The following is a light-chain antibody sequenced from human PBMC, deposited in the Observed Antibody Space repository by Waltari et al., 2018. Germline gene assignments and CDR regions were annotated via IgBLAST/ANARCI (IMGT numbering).Light chain of an antibody. CDR2: GAS. J-gene: IGKJ1*01. Sequence: EIVLTQSPGTLPLSPGESATLPCRTSQSVTRALAWYQQKPGQAPRLLIYGASNRATGIPDRFSGSGYGTDFSLTISSLEPEDFAVYYCQHYLRLPVTFGQGTKVEVK. CDR1: QSVTRA. CDR3: QHYLRLPVT. V-gene: IGKV3-20*01.